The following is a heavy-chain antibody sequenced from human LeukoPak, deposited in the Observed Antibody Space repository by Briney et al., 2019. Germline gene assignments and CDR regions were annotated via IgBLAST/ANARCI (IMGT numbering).Heavy chain of an antibody. CDR1: GYTFTSYG. CDR2: ISAYNGNT. CDR3: ARDRRYCSSTSCYHPFDH. Sequence: GASVKVSCKASGYTFTSYGISWVRQAPGQGLEWMGWISAYNGNTNYAQKLQGRVTMTTDTSTSTAYMELRSLRSDDTAVYYCARDRRYCSSTSCYHPFDHWGQGTLVTVSS. D-gene: IGHD2-2*01. V-gene: IGHV1-18*01. J-gene: IGHJ4*02.